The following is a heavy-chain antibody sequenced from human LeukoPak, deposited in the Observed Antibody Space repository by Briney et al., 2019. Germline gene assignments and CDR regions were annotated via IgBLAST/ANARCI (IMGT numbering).Heavy chain of an antibody. Sequence: SETLSLTCTVSGGSTSSSNYYWGWIRQPPGKGLEWIGGIHYSGNTYYNPSLKSRVTISVDTSKNQFSLKLSSVTAADTAVYYWARLGAGPTYYDFWSGYSSFYFDYWGQGTLVTVS. CDR1: GGSTSSSNYY. J-gene: IGHJ4*02. CDR2: IHYSGNT. D-gene: IGHD3-3*01. CDR3: ARLGAGPTYYDFWSGYSSFYFDY. V-gene: IGHV4-39*01.